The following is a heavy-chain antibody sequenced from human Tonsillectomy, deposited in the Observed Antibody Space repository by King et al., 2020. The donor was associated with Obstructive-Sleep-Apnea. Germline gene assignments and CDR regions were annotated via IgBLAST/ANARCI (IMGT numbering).Heavy chain of an antibody. CDR3: ARGSYSSGWEGDY. V-gene: IGHV3-30*02. CDR2: IRYDGSNK. Sequence: VQLVESGGGVVQPGRSLRLSCAASGFTFSNYCMQWVRQAPGKGLEWVAFIRYDGSNKSYGYSVKGRFTISRDKSKNTQYLQMNSLRPEDTAVYYCARGSYSSGWEGDYWGQGTLVIVSS. J-gene: IGHJ4*02. CDR1: GFTFSNYC. D-gene: IGHD6-19*01.